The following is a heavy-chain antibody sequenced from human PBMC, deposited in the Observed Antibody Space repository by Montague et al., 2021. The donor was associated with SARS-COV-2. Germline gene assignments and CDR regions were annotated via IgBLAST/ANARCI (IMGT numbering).Heavy chain of an antibody. J-gene: IGHJ3*02. V-gene: IGHV3-48*03. D-gene: IGHD3-16*02. CDR1: GFTFSNYY. CDR2: ISTSAYTT. CDR3: TRDYRSIVGDGLDI. Sequence: SLRLSCAASGFTFSNYYTNWVRQAPGEGPEWISYISTSAYTTSYAVSVKGRFTISRDNGKNSLYLQMNSLRVEDTAVYYCTRDYRSIVGDGLDIWGQGTKVTVSS.